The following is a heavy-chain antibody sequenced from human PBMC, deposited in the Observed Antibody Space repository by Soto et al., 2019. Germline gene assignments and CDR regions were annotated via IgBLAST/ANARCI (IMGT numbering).Heavy chain of an antibody. Sequence: SVKVSCKASGGTFSSYTISWVRQAPGQGLEWMGRIIPILGIANYAQKFQGRVTITADKSTSTAYMELSSLRSEDTAVYYCARGLYGGYAGYYFDYWGQGTLVTVSS. CDR2: IIPILGIA. V-gene: IGHV1-69*02. J-gene: IGHJ4*02. D-gene: IGHD5-12*01. CDR3: ARGLYGGYAGYYFDY. CDR1: GGTFSSYT.